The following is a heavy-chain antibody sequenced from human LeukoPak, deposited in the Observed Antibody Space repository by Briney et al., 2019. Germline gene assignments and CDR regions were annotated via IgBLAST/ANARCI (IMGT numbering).Heavy chain of an antibody. CDR3: ARGSSLNPYYFDY. CDR2: IYYSGST. J-gene: IGHJ4*02. V-gene: IGHV4-59*01. CDR1: GGSISSYY. Sequence: PSETLSLTCTVSGGSISSYYWSWIRQPPAKGLEWIGYIYYSGSTNYNPSLKSRVTISVDTSRNQFSLKLSSVTAADTAVYYCARGSSLNPYYFDYWGQGTLVTVSS. D-gene: IGHD6-6*01.